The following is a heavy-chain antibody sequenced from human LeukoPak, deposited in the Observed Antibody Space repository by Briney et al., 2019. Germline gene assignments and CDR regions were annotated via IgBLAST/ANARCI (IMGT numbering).Heavy chain of an antibody. J-gene: IGHJ4*02. CDR1: GFTFTGYW. CDR3: VRDPPTAMELFDY. CDR2: FNSDGSST. V-gene: IGHV3-74*01. D-gene: IGHD5-18*01. Sequence: PGGSLRLSCAASGFTFTGYWMHWVRRAPGKGLVWVSRFNSDGSSTNYADSVKGRFTISRDNAKTTLYLQMNSLRAEDTAVYYCVRDPPTAMELFDYWGQGTLVTVSS.